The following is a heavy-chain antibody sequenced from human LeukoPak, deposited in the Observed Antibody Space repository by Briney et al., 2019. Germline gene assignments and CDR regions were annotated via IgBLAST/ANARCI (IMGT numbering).Heavy chain of an antibody. CDR3: ARVPPNYDSSGYYYGVDGMDV. CDR2: IIPILGIA. J-gene: IGHJ6*02. D-gene: IGHD3-22*01. V-gene: IGHV1-69*04. Sequence: SVKVSCKASGGTFSSYAISWVRQAPGQGLEWMERIIPILGIANYAQKFQGRVTITADKSTSTAYMELSSLRSEDTAVYYCARVPPNYDSSGYYYGVDGMDVWGQGTTVTVSS. CDR1: GGTFSSYA.